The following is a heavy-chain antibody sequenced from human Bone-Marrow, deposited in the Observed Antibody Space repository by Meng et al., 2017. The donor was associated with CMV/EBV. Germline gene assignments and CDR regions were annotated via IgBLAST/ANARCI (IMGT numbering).Heavy chain of an antibody. Sequence: ASVKVSCKASGYTFSSYYIHWVRQALGQGLEWMGIIIPSGYSATYAQRFQGRVTVTRDTSTSTVYMELSSLRSEDTAVYYCATFPSGYAYYYYGMDVWGQGTTVTVS. J-gene: IGHJ6*02. CDR3: ATFPSGYAYYYYGMDV. CDR2: IIPSGYSA. CDR1: GYTFSSYY. V-gene: IGHV1-46*01. D-gene: IGHD3-3*01.